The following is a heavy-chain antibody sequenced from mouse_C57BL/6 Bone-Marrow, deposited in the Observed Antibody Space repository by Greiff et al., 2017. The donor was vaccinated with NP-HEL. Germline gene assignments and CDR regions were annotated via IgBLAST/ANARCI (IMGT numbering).Heavy chain of an antibody. J-gene: IGHJ2*01. CDR2: IDPENGDT. V-gene: IGHV14-4*01. CDR1: GFNIKDDY. D-gene: IGHD1-1*01. CDR3: TTSYGSSSSNFDY. Sequence: EVQVVESGAELVRPGASVKLSCTASGFNIKDDYMHWVKQRPEQGLEWIGWIDPENGDTEYASKFQGKATITADTSSNTAYLQLSSLTSEDTAVYYCTTSYGSSSSNFDYWGQGTTLTVSS.